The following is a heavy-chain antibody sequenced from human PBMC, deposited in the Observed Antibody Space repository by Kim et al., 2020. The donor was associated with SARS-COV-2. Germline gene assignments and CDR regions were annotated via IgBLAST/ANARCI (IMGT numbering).Heavy chain of an antibody. CDR1: GFTFSSYD. V-gene: IGHV3-13*05. J-gene: IGHJ6*02. CDR2: IGTAGDP. D-gene: IGHD6-19*01. Sequence: GGSLRLSCAASGFTFSSYDMHWVRQATGKGLEWVSAIGTAGDPYYPGSVKGRFTISRENAKNSLYLQMNSLRAGDTAVYYCARGSILGWPSDYYGMDVWGQGTTVTVSS. CDR3: ARGSILGWPSDYYGMDV.